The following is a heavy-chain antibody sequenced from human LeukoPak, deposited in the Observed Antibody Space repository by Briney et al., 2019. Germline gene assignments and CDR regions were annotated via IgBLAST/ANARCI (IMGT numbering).Heavy chain of an antibody. CDR3: ARALWSGSFDAFDI. CDR1: GGSISSYY. D-gene: IGHD3-3*01. J-gene: IGHJ3*02. Sequence: SETLSLTCTVSGGSISSYYWSWIRQPAGKGLEWIGRIYTSGSTNYNPSLRSRVTILEDTSKNQFSLKLSSVTAADTAVYYCARALWSGSFDAFDIWGQGTMVTVSS. V-gene: IGHV4-4*07. CDR2: IYTSGST.